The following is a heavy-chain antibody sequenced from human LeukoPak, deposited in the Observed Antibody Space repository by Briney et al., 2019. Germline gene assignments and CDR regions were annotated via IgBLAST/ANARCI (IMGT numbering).Heavy chain of an antibody. D-gene: IGHD5-18*01. V-gene: IGHV3-23*01. CDR2: ISGSGGST. J-gene: IGHJ4*02. CDR3: AKGPGIQLWFDY. CDR1: GFTFSSYA. Sequence: GGSLRLSCAASGFTFSSYAMSWVRQAPGKGLEWVSAISGSGGSTYSTDSVKGRFTISRDNSKNTLYLQMNGLRAEDTAVYYCAKGPGIQLWFDYWGQGTLVTVSS.